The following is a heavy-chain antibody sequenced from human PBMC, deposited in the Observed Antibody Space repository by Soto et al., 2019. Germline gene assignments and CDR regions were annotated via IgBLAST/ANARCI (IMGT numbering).Heavy chain of an antibody. D-gene: IGHD2-21*01. CDR3: ARGGISHWAYFYYMDV. CDR1: GDSVTNSAYY. V-gene: IGHV4-34*01. J-gene: IGHJ6*03. CDR2: INHLGSI. Sequence: SETPSISCTVCGDSVTNSAYYWGWIRQSPGMALEWIGEINHLGSINYNPSLKSRVTMSVDTSKNQFSLTLNSVTAADTATYYCARGGISHWAYFYYMDVWDRGTTVTVSS.